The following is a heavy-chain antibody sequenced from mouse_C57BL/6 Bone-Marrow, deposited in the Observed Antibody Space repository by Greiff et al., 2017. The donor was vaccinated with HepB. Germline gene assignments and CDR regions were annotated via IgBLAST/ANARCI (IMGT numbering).Heavy chain of an antibody. CDR1: GFTFTDYY. V-gene: IGHV7-3*01. CDR3: ARYKHDSTGYFDV. Sequence: EVKLMESGGGLVQPGGSLSLSCAASGFTFTDYYMSWVRQPPGKALEWLGFIRNKANGYTTEYSASVKGRFTISRDNYQSILYLQMNALRAEDSATYYCARYKHDSTGYFDVWGTGTTVTVSS. D-gene: IGHD2-4*01. CDR2: IRNKANGYTT. J-gene: IGHJ1*03.